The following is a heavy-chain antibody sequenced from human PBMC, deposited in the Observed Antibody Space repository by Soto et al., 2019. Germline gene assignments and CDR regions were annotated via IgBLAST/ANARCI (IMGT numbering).Heavy chain of an antibody. V-gene: IGHV3-11*01. CDR3: AKVQRNCTNGVCLRTYGMDV. Sequence: QVQLVESGGGLVKPGGSLRLSCTASGFTFSDYYMSWIRQAPGKGLEWLTYITNSGRSIYYADSVKGRFTISRDNAKNSLYLQMSGLRAEDTAVYYCAKVQRNCTNGVCLRTYGMDVWGQGTTVTVSS. D-gene: IGHD2-8*01. J-gene: IGHJ6*02. CDR1: GFTFSDYY. CDR2: ITNSGRSI.